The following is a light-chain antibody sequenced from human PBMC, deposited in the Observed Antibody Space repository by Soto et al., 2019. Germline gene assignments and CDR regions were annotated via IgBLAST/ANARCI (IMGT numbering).Light chain of an antibody. Sequence: AIQMTQSPSSLSASVGDRVTITCRASQDIRNAVGWYQQKPGKAPKLPIFATSNLQSGVPSRFIGSGSGTDFTLTISSLQAEDFATYYCLQDYTYPYTFGQGTKVDIK. CDR2: ATS. V-gene: IGKV1-6*01. J-gene: IGKJ2*01. CDR1: QDIRNA. CDR3: LQDYTYPYT.